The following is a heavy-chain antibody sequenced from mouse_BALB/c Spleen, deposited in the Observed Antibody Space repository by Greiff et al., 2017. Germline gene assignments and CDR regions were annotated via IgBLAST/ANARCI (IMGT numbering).Heavy chain of an antibody. V-gene: IGHV5-6-3*01. D-gene: IGHD3-1*01. CDR2: INSNGGST. Sequence: EVQLVESGGGLVQPGGSLKLSCAASGFTFSSYGMSWVRQTPDKRLELVATINSNGGSTYYPDSVKGRFTISRDNAKNTLYLQMSSLKSEDTAMYYCARDRGTFFAYWGQGTLVTVSA. CDR3: ARDRGTFFAY. J-gene: IGHJ3*01. CDR1: GFTFSSYG.